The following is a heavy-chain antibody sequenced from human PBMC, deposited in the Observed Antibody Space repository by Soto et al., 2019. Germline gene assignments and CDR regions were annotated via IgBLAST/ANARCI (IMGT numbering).Heavy chain of an antibody. V-gene: IGHV3-21*01. D-gene: IGHD3-10*01. CDR1: GFTFSSYS. CDR2: ISSSSSYI. J-gene: IGHJ6*02. Sequence: EVQLVESGGGLVKPGGSLRLSCAASGFTFSSYSMNWVRQAPGKGLEWVSSISSSSSYIYYADSVKGRFTISRDNAKNSLYLQMNSLRAEDTAVYYCARDLQSGRPRGGVWGQGTTVTVSS. CDR3: ARDLQSGRPRGGV.